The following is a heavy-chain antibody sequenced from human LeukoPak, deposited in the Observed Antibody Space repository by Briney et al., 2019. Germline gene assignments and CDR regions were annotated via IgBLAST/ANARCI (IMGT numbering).Heavy chain of an antibody. V-gene: IGHV4-39*02. CDR3: ASSSLTAFDAFDI. D-gene: IGHD4/OR15-4a*01. CDR2: MYYSGGT. Sequence: SETLSLTCTVSGGSISSNGDYWGWIRQPPGEGLEGIASMYYSGGTYHNPSRKSRATISAATHRNHFSLKLNSVTAADTAVYYCASSSLTAFDAFDIWGQGTMVTVSS. CDR1: GGSISSNGDY. J-gene: IGHJ3*02.